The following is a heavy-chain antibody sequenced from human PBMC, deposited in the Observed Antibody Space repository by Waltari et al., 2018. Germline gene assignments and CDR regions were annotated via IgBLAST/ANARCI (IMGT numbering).Heavy chain of an antibody. CDR1: GFTFSSYG. D-gene: IGHD3-22*01. J-gene: IGHJ3*02. CDR2: IWYDGSNK. Sequence: QVQLVESGGGVVQPGRSLRLSCAASGFTFSSYGMHWVRQAPGKGLEWVAVIWYDGSNKYYAGSVKGRFTISRDNSKNTLYLQMNSLRAEDTAVYYCARESDSSGYMAYDAFDIWGQGTMVTVSS. CDR3: ARESDSSGYMAYDAFDI. V-gene: IGHV3-33*01.